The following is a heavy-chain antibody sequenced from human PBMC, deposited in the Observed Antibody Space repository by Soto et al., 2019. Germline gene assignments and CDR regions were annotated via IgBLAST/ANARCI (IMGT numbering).Heavy chain of an antibody. V-gene: IGHV3-7*05. CDR1: GFTFSSYW. J-gene: IGHJ6*02. Sequence: GGSLRLSCAASGFTFSSYWMSWVRQAPGKGLEWVANIKQDGSEKYYVDSVKGRFTISRDNAKNSLYLQMNSLRAEDTAVYYCARDPAPDTRYYYYGMDVWGQGTTVTVSS. CDR3: ARDPAPDTRYYYYGMDV. D-gene: IGHD5-18*01. CDR2: IKQDGSEK.